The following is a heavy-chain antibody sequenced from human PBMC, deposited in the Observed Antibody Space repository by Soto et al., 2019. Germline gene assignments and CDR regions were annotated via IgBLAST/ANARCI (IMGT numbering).Heavy chain of an antibody. Sequence: VGSLRLSCAASGFTFSDHYMDWVRQAPGKGLEWVGRIRNRASSYTTEYAASVQGRFTISRDDSRNSLYLQMNSLRAEDTAVYYCARASETFWGRGTLVTVSS. D-gene: IGHD3-16*01. CDR3: ARASETF. J-gene: IGHJ4*02. CDR2: IRNRASSYTT. V-gene: IGHV3-72*01. CDR1: GFTFSDHY.